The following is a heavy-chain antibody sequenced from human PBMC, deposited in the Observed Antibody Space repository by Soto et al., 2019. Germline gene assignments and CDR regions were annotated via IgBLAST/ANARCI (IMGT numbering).Heavy chain of an antibody. V-gene: IGHV3-48*01. D-gene: IGHD3-10*01. Sequence: PGGSLRLSCAASGFTFSSYGMNWVRQAPGKGLEWVSYISGSSSTIFYADSVKGRFTISRDNAKNSLYVQMNSLRAEDTAVYYCARKGSGSYYNFVLDYWGLGTLVTVSS. J-gene: IGHJ4*02. CDR1: GFTFSSYG. CDR3: ARKGSGSYYNFVLDY. CDR2: ISGSSSTI.